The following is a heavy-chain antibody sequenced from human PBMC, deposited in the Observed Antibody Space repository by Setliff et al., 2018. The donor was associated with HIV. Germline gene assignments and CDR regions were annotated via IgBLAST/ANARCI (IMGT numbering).Heavy chain of an antibody. J-gene: IGHJ6*03. D-gene: IGHD3-16*02. Sequence: CKASGGTFSNYGISWVRQAPGQGLEWMGGITPISGTANYAQKFQGRVTIAADEFTSTAYTELSSLRSEDTAVYYCVRGGQYYRSTYYYYYMDVWGKGTTVTVSS. CDR1: GGTFSNYG. CDR2: ITPISGTA. CDR3: VRGGQYYRSTYYYYYMDV. V-gene: IGHV1-69*01.